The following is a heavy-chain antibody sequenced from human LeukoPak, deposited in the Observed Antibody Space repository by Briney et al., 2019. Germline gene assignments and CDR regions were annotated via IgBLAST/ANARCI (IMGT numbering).Heavy chain of an antibody. D-gene: IGHD5-18*01. V-gene: IGHV3-23*01. CDR3: AKGLDTAMVIYDY. CDR1: GFAFSSYA. CDR2: ISGSGGST. J-gene: IGHJ4*02. Sequence: PGGSLRLSCAASGFAFSSYAMSWVRQAPGRGLEWVSAISGSGGSTYYADSVKGRFTISRDNSKNTLYLQMNSLRAEDTAVYYCAKGLDTAMVIYDYWGQGTLVTVSS.